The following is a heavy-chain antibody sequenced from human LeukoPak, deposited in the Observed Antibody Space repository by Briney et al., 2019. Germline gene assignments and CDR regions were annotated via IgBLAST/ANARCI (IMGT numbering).Heavy chain of an antibody. CDR1: GFTVSSNY. Sequence: GGSLRLSCAASGFTVSSNYMSWVRQAPGKGLEWVSVIYSGGSTYYADSVKGRFTISRDNSKNTLYLQMSSLRAEDTAVYYCARTLGYYYMDVWGKGTTVTVSS. V-gene: IGHV3-53*01. J-gene: IGHJ6*03. CDR3: ARTLGYYYMDV. D-gene: IGHD3-16*01. CDR2: IYSGGST.